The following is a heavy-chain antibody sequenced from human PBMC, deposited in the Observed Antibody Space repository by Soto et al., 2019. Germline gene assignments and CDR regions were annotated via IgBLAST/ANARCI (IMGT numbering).Heavy chain of an antibody. CDR2: INDSGST. Sequence: SETLSLTCAVHGGSFSGYIWTWIRQPPGRGLQWIGQINDSGSTYYNPSLKSRVIISMHTSNDQFSLELTSVTAADTAMYYCARGLITGRSYAGGWYYLAHWGQGTQVTVSS. CDR1: GGSFSGYI. D-gene: IGHD1-26*01. CDR3: ARGLITGRSYAGGWYYLAH. V-gene: IGHV4-34*01. J-gene: IGHJ4*02.